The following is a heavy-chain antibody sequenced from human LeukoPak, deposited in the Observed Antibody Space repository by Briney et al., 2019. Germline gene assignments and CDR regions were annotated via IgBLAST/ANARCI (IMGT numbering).Heavy chain of an antibody. CDR1: GGTFSSYA. Sequence: SVKVSCKASGGTFSSYAISWVRQAPGQGLEWMGGIIPIFGTANYAQKFQGRVTITADESTSTAYMELSSLRSEDTAVYYCATPRMGDYYYYMDVWGKGTTVTVSS. CDR2: IIPIFGTA. CDR3: ATPRMGDYYYYMDV. V-gene: IGHV1-69*13. J-gene: IGHJ6*03. D-gene: IGHD2-15*01.